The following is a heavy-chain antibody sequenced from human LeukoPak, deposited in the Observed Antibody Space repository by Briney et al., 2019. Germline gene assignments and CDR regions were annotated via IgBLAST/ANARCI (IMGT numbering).Heavy chain of an antibody. CDR3: AKVMPPGRIRFYSYYMDV. CDR2: ISVDSNYL. Sequence: GESLRLSCAASGFTFNTYSMNWVRQAPGKGLEWISSISVDSNYLYYVDSLRGRFTVSRDNTKNSLYLQMNRLRAEDTAVYYCAKVMPPGRIRFYSYYMDVWGKGTTVTVS. D-gene: IGHD2-15*01. CDR1: GFTFNTYS. J-gene: IGHJ6*03. V-gene: IGHV3-21*01.